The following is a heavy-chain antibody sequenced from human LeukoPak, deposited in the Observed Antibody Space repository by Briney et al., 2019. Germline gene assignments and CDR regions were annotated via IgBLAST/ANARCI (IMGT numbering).Heavy chain of an antibody. J-gene: IGHJ4*02. Sequence: GAPVKVSSKASGYTFTSYGISWVRQAPGHGLEWMGWIRAYNGNTNYAQKLQGRVTMTTDTSTTTPYMELRRLRSDDTAVYYCARDQGSSEWFDYWGQGTLVTVSS. CDR1: GYTFTSYG. V-gene: IGHV1-18*01. D-gene: IGHD6-6*01. CDR3: ARDQGSSEWFDY. CDR2: IRAYNGNT.